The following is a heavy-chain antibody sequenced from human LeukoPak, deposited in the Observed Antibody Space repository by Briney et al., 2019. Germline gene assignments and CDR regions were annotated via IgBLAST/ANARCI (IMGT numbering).Heavy chain of an antibody. V-gene: IGHV1-24*01. CDR2: FDPEDGET. CDR1: GYTLTKLS. CDR3: ATVYYGSGHDAFDI. Sequence: ASVKVSCKVSGYTLTKLSMHWARQAPGKGLEWMGGFDPEDGETIYAQKFQGRVTMTEDTSTDTAYMELSSLRSEDTAVYYCATVYYGSGHDAFDIWGQGTMVTVSS. J-gene: IGHJ3*02. D-gene: IGHD3-10*01.